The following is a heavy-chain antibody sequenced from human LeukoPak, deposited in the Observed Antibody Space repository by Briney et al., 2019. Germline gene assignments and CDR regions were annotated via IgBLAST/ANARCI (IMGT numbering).Heavy chain of an antibody. CDR3: ARAYSRSRFDY. J-gene: IGHJ4*02. D-gene: IGHD6-6*01. Sequence: GESLRISCKGSGYNFTNYCISWLRQLPGNGLEWMGTIDPSDSYNNYSPSFQGHVTISADKSISTAYLQWSSLKASDTAMYYCARAYSRSRFDYWGQGTLVTASS. CDR1: GYNFTNYC. CDR2: IDPSDSYN. V-gene: IGHV5-10-1*01.